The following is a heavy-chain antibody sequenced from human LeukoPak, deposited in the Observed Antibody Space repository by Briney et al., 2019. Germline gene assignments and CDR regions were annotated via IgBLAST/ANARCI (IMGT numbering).Heavy chain of an antibody. CDR2: IGSSSTYT. D-gene: IGHD6-19*01. CDR1: GFNFSDYY. CDR3: ASAGSGLY. Sequence: PGGSLRLSCAASGFNFSDYYMNWIRQAPGKGLEWVSCIGSSSTYTNYADSVKGRFTISRDNAKNSLYLQMDGLRDEDTAVYYCASAGSGLYWGQGTLVTVSS. V-gene: IGHV3-11*06. J-gene: IGHJ4*02.